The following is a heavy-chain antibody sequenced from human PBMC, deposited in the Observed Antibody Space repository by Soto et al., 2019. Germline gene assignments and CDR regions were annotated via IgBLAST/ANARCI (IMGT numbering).Heavy chain of an antibody. CDR3: AKRSSSSTFDY. J-gene: IGHJ4*02. CDR1: GGSISSYY. V-gene: IGHV4-59*01. CDR2: IYYSGST. D-gene: IGHD6-6*01. Sequence: TSETLSLTCTVSGGSISSYYWSWIRQPPGKGLEWIGYIYYSGSTNYNPSLKSRVTISVDTSKNQFSLKLSSVTAADTAVYYCAKRSSSSTFDYWGQGTLVTVSS.